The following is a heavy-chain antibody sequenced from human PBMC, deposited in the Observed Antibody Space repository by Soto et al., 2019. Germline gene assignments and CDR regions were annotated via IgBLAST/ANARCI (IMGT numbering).Heavy chain of an antibody. CDR2: ISYDGSNK. CDR1: GFTFSSYG. J-gene: IGHJ4*02. V-gene: IGHV3-30*18. CDR3: AKDSSDSSGCQDY. D-gene: IGHD6-19*01. Sequence: QVQLVESGGGVVQPGRSLRLSCAASGFTFSSYGMHWVRQAPGKGLEWVAVISYDGSNKYYADSVKGRFTISRDNSKNTLYLQMNSLRAEDTAVYYCAKDSSDSSGCQDYWGQGTLVTVSS.